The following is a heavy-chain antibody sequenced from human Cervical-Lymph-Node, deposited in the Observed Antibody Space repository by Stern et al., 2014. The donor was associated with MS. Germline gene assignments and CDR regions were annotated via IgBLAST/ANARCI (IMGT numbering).Heavy chain of an antibody. Sequence: VQLVESGGGLVQPGGSLKVSCEASGFVFSASVIHWVRQAPGKGLEWVGRIRNKGSNYATAYAVSVKGRFTISRDDSKNTAYLHMSSLKVEDTALYYCSPSSAIWGQGTMVTVSS. CDR3: SPSSAI. CDR2: IRNKGSNYAT. J-gene: IGHJ3*02. CDR1: GFVFSASV. V-gene: IGHV3-73*01.